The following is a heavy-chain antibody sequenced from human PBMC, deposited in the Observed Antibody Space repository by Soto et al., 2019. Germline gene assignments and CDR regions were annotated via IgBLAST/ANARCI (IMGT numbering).Heavy chain of an antibody. J-gene: IGHJ5*02. CDR3: ASNIAARPGRFDP. CDR2: ISAYNGNT. Sequence: ASVKVSCKASGYTFTSYGISWVRQAPGQGLEWKGWISAYNGNTNYAQKLQGRVTMTTDTFTSTAYMELRSLRSDDTAVYYCASNIAARPGRFDPWGQGTLVTVSS. V-gene: IGHV1-18*01. D-gene: IGHD6-6*01. CDR1: GYTFTSYG.